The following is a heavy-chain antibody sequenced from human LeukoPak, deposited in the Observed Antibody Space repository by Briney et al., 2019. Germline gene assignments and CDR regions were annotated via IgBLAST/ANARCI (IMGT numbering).Heavy chain of an antibody. CDR2: IYYSGST. V-gene: IGHV4-61*08. J-gene: IGHJ6*02. Sequence: KASQTLSLTCTVSGGSISSGGYYWSWLRQPPGKGPEWIGSIYYSGSTNYNPSLKSRVTISVDTSKNQFSLKLSSVTAADTAVYYCARDRGRASYDYVWYGMDVWGQGTTVTVSS. CDR1: GGSISSGGYY. D-gene: IGHD3-16*01. CDR3: ARDRGRASYDYVWYGMDV.